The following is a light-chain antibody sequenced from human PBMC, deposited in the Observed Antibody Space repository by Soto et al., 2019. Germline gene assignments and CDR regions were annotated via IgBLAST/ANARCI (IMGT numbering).Light chain of an antibody. CDR2: EAT. V-gene: IGLV2-23*01. J-gene: IGLJ1*01. CDR1: SSDVGSYNL. Sequence: QSALTQPASVSGSPGQSITISCTGTSSDVGSYNLVSWYQQHPGKAPKLMIYEATKRPSGVSGRFSGSKSGNTASLTISGLQAEDEADYYCCSYAGSSTFYVFGTGTKVT. CDR3: CSYAGSSTFYV.